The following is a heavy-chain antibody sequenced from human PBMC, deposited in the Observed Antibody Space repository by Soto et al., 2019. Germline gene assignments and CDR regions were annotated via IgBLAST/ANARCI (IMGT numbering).Heavy chain of an antibody. CDR1: GFTFSNAW. V-gene: IGHV3-15*07. CDR3: TTGKYMITLGGVLYSYSGRDV. D-gene: IGHD3-16*01. CDR2: IKSKTDGGTT. Sequence: EVQLVESGGGLVKPGGSLRLSCAASGFTFSNAWMNWVRQAPGKGLEWVGRIKSKTDGGTTDYAAPVKGRFTISRHDSKNTLYLQMNSLNTEDRAVYYCTTGKYMITLGGVLYSYSGRDVWGQGTTVTVSS. J-gene: IGHJ6*02.